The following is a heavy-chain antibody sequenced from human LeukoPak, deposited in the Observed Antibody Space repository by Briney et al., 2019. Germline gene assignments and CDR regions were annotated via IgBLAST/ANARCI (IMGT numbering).Heavy chain of an antibody. Sequence: PGGSLRLSCAASGFTFSSYWMSWVRQAPGQGLEWVANIKQDGSEKYYVDSVKGRFTISRDNAKNSLYLQMNSLRAEDTAVYYCARDGYDFWSGYYTGYFDYWGQGTLVTVSS. CDR1: GFTFSSYW. CDR2: IKQDGSEK. D-gene: IGHD3-3*01. J-gene: IGHJ4*02. V-gene: IGHV3-7*01. CDR3: ARDGYDFWSGYYTGYFDY.